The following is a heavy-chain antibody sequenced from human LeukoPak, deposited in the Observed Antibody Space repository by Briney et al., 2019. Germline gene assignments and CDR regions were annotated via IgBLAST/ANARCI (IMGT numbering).Heavy chain of an antibody. V-gene: IGHV3-23*01. CDR2: ISGSGVST. J-gene: IGHJ4*02. CDR3: ARVVTLVRGVMPSDY. D-gene: IGHD3-10*01. CDR1: GFTFGSYA. Sequence: GGSLRLSCAASGFTFGSYAMSWVRQAPGKGLEWVSTISGSGVSTYFADSVKGRFTISRDNSKNTLYLQMNSLRPEDTAVYYCARVVTLVRGVMPSDYWGQGTLVTVSS.